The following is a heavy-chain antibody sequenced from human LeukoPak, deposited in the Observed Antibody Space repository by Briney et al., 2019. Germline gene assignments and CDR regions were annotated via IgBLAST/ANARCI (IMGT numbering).Heavy chain of an antibody. J-gene: IGHJ4*02. CDR3: AKEDYVPFDY. CDR1: GFTFSSYG. V-gene: IGHV3-30*18. CDR2: ISYDGSNK. Sequence: GRSLRLSCAASGFTFSSYGMHWVRQAPGKGLEWVAVISYDGSNKYYADSVKGRFTISRDNSKNTLYPQMNSLRAEDTAVYYCAKEDYVPFDYWGQGTLVTVSS. D-gene: IGHD4-17*01.